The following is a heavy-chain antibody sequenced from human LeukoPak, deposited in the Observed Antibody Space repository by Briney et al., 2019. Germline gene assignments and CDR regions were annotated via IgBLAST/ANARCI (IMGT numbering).Heavy chain of an antibody. D-gene: IGHD1-1*01. CDR1: GFTFSRYW. J-gene: IGHJ4*02. CDR2: IKEDGSEN. V-gene: IGHV3-7*01. CDR3: ARQRYSDY. Sequence: GGSLRLSCAASGFTFSRYWMTWVRQAPGKGLEWVVNIKEDGSENSYVESVKGRFTISRDNAKNSLYLQLNSLRAEDTAVYFCARQRYSDYWGQGTLVTVSS.